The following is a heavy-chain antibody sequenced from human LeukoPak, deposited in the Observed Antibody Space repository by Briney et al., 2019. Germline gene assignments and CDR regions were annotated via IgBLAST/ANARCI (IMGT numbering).Heavy chain of an antibody. V-gene: IGHV1-46*01. CDR3: ARDLEGSSFTWIQSSTPRAFDY. Sequence: GASVKVSCKASGYTFTSYYMHWVRQAPGQGLEWMGIINPSGGSTSYAQKFQGRVTMTRDTSTSTVYMELSSLRSEDTAVYYCARDLEGSSFTWIQSSTPRAFDYWGQGTLVTVSS. J-gene: IGHJ4*02. CDR1: GYTFTSYY. D-gene: IGHD5-18*01. CDR2: INPSGGST.